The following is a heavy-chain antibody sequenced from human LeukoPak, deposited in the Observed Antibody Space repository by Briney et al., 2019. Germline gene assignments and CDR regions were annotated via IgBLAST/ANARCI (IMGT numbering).Heavy chain of an antibody. Sequence: PSETLSLTCTVSGDSISGYYWSWIRQPAGKGLEWIGRIYTSGSTNYNPSLKSRVTISVDTSKNQFSLKLSSVTAADTAVYYCARGGSSWYEFMDAFDIWGQGTMVTVSS. J-gene: IGHJ3*02. V-gene: IGHV4-4*07. CDR1: GDSISGYY. D-gene: IGHD6-13*01. CDR2: IYTSGST. CDR3: ARGGSSWYEFMDAFDI.